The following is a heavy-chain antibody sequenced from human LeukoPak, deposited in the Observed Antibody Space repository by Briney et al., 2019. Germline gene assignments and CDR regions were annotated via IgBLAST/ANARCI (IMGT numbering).Heavy chain of an antibody. CDR1: GGSISSYY. CDR2: INFSGST. J-gene: IGHJ4*02. D-gene: IGHD1-1*01. CDR3: GRITEWNDLDY. Sequence: PSETLSLTCTVSGGSISSYYWSWIRQSPDKGLEWIGYINFSGSTNYNPSLKGRVTISVDTSKNQFSLKLTSVTAADTAVYYCGRITEWNDLDYWGQGTLVNVSS. V-gene: IGHV4-59*01.